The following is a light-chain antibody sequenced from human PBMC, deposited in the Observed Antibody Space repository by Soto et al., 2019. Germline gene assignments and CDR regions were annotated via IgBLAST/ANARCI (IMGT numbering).Light chain of an antibody. Sequence: AIRMTQSPSSLAASTGDRVTITCRASQHISSYLAWYQQKPGKGPKLLIYAASTLQSGVPSRFSGSESGTEFTLTISSLQPEDFATYYCQQSYSTPITFGQGTGLDIK. V-gene: IGKV1-8*01. CDR1: QHISSY. J-gene: IGKJ5*01. CDR3: QQSYSTPIT. CDR2: AAS.